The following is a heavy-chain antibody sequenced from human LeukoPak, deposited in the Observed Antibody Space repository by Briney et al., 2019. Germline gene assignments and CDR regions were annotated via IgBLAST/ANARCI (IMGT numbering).Heavy chain of an antibody. CDR3: ARAYTIFGVVITDNWFDP. V-gene: IGHV1-69*02. J-gene: IGHJ5*02. CDR1: GGTLSSYT. D-gene: IGHD3-3*01. Sequence: SVKVSCKASGGTLSSYTISWVRQAPGQGLEWMGRIIPILGIANYAQKFQGRVTITADKSTSTAYMELSSLRSEDTAVYYCARAYTIFGVVITDNWFDPWGQGTLVTVSS. CDR2: IIPILGIA.